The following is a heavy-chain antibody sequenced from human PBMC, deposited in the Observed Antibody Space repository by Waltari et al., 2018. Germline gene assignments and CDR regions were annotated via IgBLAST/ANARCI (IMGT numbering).Heavy chain of an antibody. CDR2: INADNCNT. V-gene: IGHV1-3*01. J-gene: IGHJ4*02. Sequence: QVQLVQSGAEVKKPGASVKVSCKASGYTFTGYTIHWVRQAPGQGLEWMGWINADNCNTKYSQKFQGRVTITRDTSANTADMELSSLRSEDTAVYYCARAYCINGVCYSGYYFDYWGQGTLVTVSS. CDR1: GYTFTGYT. CDR3: ARAYCINGVCYSGYYFDY. D-gene: IGHD2-8*01.